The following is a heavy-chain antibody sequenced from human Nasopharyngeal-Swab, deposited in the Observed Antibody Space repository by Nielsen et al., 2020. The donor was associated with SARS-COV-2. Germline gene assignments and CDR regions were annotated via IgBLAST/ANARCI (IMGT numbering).Heavy chain of an antibody. CDR3: ARIVQKVLPYCSSTSCPKWIYGMDV. V-gene: IGHV2-70*01. CDR2: IDWDDDK. J-gene: IGHJ6*02. CDR1: GFSLSTRGMC. D-gene: IGHD2-2*01. Sequence: SGSTLVVKPTQTLTLTCTFSGFSLSTRGMCVSWIRQPPGKALEWLALIDWDDDKYYSTSLKTRLIISKDTSKNQVVLTMTNMDPVETATYYCARIVQKVLPYCSSTSCPKWIYGMDVWGQGTTVTVSS.